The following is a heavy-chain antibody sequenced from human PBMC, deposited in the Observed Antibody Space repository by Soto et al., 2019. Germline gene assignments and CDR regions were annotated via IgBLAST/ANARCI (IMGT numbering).Heavy chain of an antibody. CDR3: AKDVVVGATTGLGDYYYYYGVDV. CDR2: ISYDGSNK. Sequence: GGSLRFSCAASGFTFSSYGMHWVRQAPGKGLEWVAVISYDGSNKYYADSVKGRFTISRDNSKNTLYLQMNSLRAEDTAVYYCAKDVVVGATTGLGDYYYYYGVDVWGQGTTVTVSS. J-gene: IGHJ6*02. D-gene: IGHD1-26*01. CDR1: GFTFSSYG. V-gene: IGHV3-30*18.